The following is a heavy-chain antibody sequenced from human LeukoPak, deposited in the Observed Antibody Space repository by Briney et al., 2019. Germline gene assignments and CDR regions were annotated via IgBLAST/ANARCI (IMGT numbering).Heavy chain of an antibody. CDR1: GYTFTGYY. D-gene: IGHD6-13*01. Sequence: GASVKVSCKASGYTFTGYYMHWVRQAPGQGLEWMGWINPNSGGTNYAQKFQGWVTMTRDTSISTAYMELSRLRSDDTAVYYCARYSSSWSYDAFDIWGQGTMVTVSS. V-gene: IGHV1-2*04. CDR2: INPNSGGT. CDR3: ARYSSSWSYDAFDI. J-gene: IGHJ3*02.